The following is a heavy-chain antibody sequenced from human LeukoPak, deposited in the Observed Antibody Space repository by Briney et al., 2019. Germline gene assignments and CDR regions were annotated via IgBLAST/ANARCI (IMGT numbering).Heavy chain of an antibody. V-gene: IGHV3-74*01. CDR2: INSDGSTT. CDR1: GFAFSTYW. D-gene: IGHD5-24*01. CDR3: ATARDGYNLR. Sequence: PGGSLRLSCAASGFAFSTYWMHWVRQAPGKGLVWVSHINSDGSTTTYADSVKGRFTISRDNAKNTLYLQMNSLRAEDTAVYYCATARDGYNLRWGQGTLVTVSS. J-gene: IGHJ4*02.